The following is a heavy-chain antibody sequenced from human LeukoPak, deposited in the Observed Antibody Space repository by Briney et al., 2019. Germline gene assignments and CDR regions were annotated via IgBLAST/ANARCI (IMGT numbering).Heavy chain of an antibody. Sequence: APGKASCKASRYTFTRYGISWVRQAPGQRLEGLSWISAYNGNTNYAQQLQGRVTMPTDTSTSTAYMDLRSLRSDDTAVYYCARDHLLGGGSTGDAFDIWGQGTTVTVSS. J-gene: IGHJ3*02. CDR2: ISAYNGNT. CDR1: RYTFTRYG. V-gene: IGHV1-18*01. CDR3: ARDHLLGGGSTGDAFDI. D-gene: IGHD1-26*01.